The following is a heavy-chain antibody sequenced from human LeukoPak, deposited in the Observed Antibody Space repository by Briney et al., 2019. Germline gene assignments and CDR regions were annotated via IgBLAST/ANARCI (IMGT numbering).Heavy chain of an antibody. J-gene: IGHJ6*03. CDR3: ARGNLHMDV. CDR2: IYTSGST. CDR1: GGSISSGDYY. Sequence: SETLSLTCTVSGGSISSGDYYWSWIRQPAGKGLEWIGRIYTSGSTNYNPSLKSRVTISVDTSKNQFSLKLSSVTAADTAVYYCARGNLHMDVWGKGTTVTVSS. V-gene: IGHV4-61*02.